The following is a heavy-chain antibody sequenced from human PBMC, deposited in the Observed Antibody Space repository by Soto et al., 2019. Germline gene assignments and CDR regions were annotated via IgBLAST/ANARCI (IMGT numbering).Heavy chain of an antibody. V-gene: IGHV3-23*01. CDR3: AKDNSLNWFDP. CDR1: GSSCSTFA. Sequence: LSPFCASSGSSCSTFAMTWVRQAPGEGLKCVSSFSSTGDATNYADSVKVRFTISRDKAKNTLYLQMDSLRAEDTATYYFAKDNSLNWFDPWGQGTLVTVSS. J-gene: IGHJ5*02. CDR2: FSSTGDAT.